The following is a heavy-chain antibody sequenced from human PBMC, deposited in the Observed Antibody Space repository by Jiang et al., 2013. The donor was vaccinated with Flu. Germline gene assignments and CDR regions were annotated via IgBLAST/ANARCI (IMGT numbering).Heavy chain of an antibody. Sequence: GPGLVKPSQTLSLTCTVSGGSISSGGYYWSWIRQHPGKGLEWIGYIYYSGSTYYNPSLKSRVTISVDTSKNQFSLKLSSVTAADTAVYYCARVDGSLSSGSYTIDYWGQGTLVTV. D-gene: IGHD3-10*01. J-gene: IGHJ4*02. V-gene: IGHV4-31*03. CDR3: ARVDGSLSSGSYTIDY. CDR2: IYYSGST. CDR1: GGSISSGGYY.